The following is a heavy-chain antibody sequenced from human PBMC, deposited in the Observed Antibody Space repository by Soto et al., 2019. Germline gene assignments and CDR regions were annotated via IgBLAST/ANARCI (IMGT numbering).Heavy chain of an antibody. V-gene: IGHV4-59*01. CDR2: IYYSGST. J-gene: IGHJ6*03. CDR3: ARILAAGYYYYYMDV. Sequence: PSETLSLTCTVSGGSISSYYWSWIRQPPGKGLEWIGYIYYSGSTNYNPSLKSRVTISVDTSKNQFSLKLSSVTAADTAVYYCARILAAGYYYYYMDVWGKGTTVT. CDR1: GGSISSYY. D-gene: IGHD6-13*01.